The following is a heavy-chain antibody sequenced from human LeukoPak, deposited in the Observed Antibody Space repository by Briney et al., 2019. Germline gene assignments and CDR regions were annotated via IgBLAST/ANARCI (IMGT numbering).Heavy chain of an antibody. V-gene: IGHV1-2*02. Sequence: ASVKVSCKASGYTFTGYYMHWVRQAPGQGLEWMGWINPNSGGTNYAQKFQGRVTMTRDTSISTAYMELSRLRSDDTAVYYCARDPQYSSSWYLLNYGKDVWGQGPTVTVSS. CDR2: INPNSGGT. CDR1: GYTFTGYY. J-gene: IGHJ6*02. CDR3: ARDPQYSSSWYLLNYGKDV. D-gene: IGHD6-13*01.